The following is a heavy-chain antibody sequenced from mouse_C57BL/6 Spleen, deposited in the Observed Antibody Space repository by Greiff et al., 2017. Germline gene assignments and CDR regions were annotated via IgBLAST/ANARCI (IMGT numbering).Heavy chain of an antibody. CDR3: AGVHYAMDY. J-gene: IGHJ4*01. CDR1: GYTFTSYD. V-gene: IGHV1-85*01. CDR2: IYPRDGST. Sequence: VKLVESGPELVKPGASVKLSCKASGYTFTSYDINWVKQRPGQGLEWIGWIYPRDGSTKYKEKFKGKATLTVDTSSSTAYMELHSLTSEDSAVYFCAGVHYAMDYWGQGTSVTVSS.